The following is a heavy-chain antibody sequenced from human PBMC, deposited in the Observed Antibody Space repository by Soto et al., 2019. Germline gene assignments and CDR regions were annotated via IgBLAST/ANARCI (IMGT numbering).Heavy chain of an antibody. Sequence: EVQLLESGGGLVQPGGSLRLSCAASGFTFSSYAMSWVRQAPGKGLEWVSAISGSGGSTYYADSVKGRFTMSRDNYTNTLYLQMNSLRAEDTAVYYCAKHRLWVRGVIIDYWGQGTLVTVSS. CDR1: GFTFSSYA. CDR3: AKHRLWVRGVIIDY. D-gene: IGHD3-10*01. V-gene: IGHV3-23*01. CDR2: ISGSGGST. J-gene: IGHJ4*02.